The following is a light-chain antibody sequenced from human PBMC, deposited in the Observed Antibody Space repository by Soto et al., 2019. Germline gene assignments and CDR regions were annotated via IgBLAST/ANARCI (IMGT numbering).Light chain of an antibody. Sequence: QSVLIQPPSVSGSPGQSVTISCTGTSSDVGSYDYVSWYQHHPGTAPKLILYEVTKRPSGVSNRFSGSKSGNTASLTISGLQTEDDSHYYCCSYANGNTLLFGGGTKLTVL. CDR2: EVT. CDR3: CSYANGNTLL. V-gene: IGLV2-23*02. CDR1: SSDVGSYDY. J-gene: IGLJ2*01.